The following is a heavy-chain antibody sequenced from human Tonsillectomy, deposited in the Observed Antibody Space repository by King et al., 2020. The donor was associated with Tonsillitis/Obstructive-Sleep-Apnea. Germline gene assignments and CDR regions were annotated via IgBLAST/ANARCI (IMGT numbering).Heavy chain of an antibody. CDR2: ISAYIGET. CDR3: ARDYCSGGRCYSEWFDP. J-gene: IGHJ5*02. Sequence: QLVQSGAEVKKPGASVKVSCKASGYTFTSYGITWVRQAPGLGLEWMGWISAYIGETKYGQKFQGRVAMTTDTSTRTAYMELRSLRSDDTAVDYCARDYCSGGRCYSEWFDPWGQGTLVTVSS. D-gene: IGHD2-15*01. V-gene: IGHV1-18*01. CDR1: GYTFTSYG.